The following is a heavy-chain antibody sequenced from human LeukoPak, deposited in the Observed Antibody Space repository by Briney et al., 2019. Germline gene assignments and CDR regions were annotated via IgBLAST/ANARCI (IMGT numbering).Heavy chain of an antibody. J-gene: IGHJ5*02. CDR2: IYYRGKT. Sequence: SETLSLTCTVSGGSINSDVYWNWIRQRPGKGLEWLGYIYYRGKTYYNPSLKSRLTISIDTSKTQFSLRLTSVTAADTAVYYCATTPRDYVFWLDPWGPGILVTVSS. CDR3: ATTPRDYVFWLDP. V-gene: IGHV4-31*03. CDR1: GGSINSDVY. D-gene: IGHD3-16*01.